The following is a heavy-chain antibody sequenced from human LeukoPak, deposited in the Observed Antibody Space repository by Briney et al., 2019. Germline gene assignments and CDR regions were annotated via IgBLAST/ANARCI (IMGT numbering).Heavy chain of an antibody. V-gene: IGHV4-31*03. CDR3: ARNLRSSPLLWFGELTGRDAFDI. D-gene: IGHD3-10*01. Sequence: SETLSLTCTVSGGSISSGGYYWSWIRQHPGTGLEWIGYIYYSGSTYYNPSLKSRVTISVDTSKNQFSLKLSSVTAADTAVYYCARNLRSSPLLWFGELTGRDAFDIWGQGTMVTVSS. J-gene: IGHJ3*02. CDR2: IYYSGST. CDR1: GGSISSGGYY.